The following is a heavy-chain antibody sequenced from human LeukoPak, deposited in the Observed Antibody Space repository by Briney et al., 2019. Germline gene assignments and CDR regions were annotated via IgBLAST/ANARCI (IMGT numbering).Heavy chain of an antibody. CDR1: GGSISSYY. CDR2: IYNSGST. CDR3: AKHSGSYYY. Sequence: SETLSLTCTVSGGSISSYYWSWIRQPPGKGLEWIGDIYNSGSTMYNPSLKSRVTISVDTSKNQFSLKLSSVTAADTAVYYCAKHSGSYYYWGQGTLVTVSS. D-gene: IGHD1-26*01. J-gene: IGHJ4*02. V-gene: IGHV4-59*08.